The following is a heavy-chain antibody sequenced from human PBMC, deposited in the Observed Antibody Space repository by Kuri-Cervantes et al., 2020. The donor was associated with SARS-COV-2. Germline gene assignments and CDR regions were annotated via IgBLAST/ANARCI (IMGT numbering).Heavy chain of an antibody. V-gene: IGHV3-23*01. J-gene: IGHJ3*02. D-gene: IGHD3-22*01. CDR3: ARATPMIVVVTAAFDI. CDR1: GFTFSSYA. Sequence: GESLKISCAASGFTFSSYAMSWVRQAPGKGLEWVSAISGSGGSTYYADSVKGRFTISRDNSKNTLYLQMNSLRAEDTAVYYCARATPMIVVVTAAFDIWGQGTMVTVSS. CDR2: ISGSGGST.